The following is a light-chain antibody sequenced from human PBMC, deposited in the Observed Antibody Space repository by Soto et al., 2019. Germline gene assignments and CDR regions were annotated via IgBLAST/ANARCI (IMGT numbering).Light chain of an antibody. CDR2: DAS. CDR3: QQYTGYSQWT. CDR1: QTISSW. V-gene: IGKV1-5*01. Sequence: DIQMTQSPSTLSGSVGDRVTITCRASQTISSWLAWYQQKPGQAPTLLIYDASTLESGVPSRFSGSGSGTDFSLTISSMQPVDFATYYCQQYTGYSQWTFGPGTKVDIK. J-gene: IGKJ1*01.